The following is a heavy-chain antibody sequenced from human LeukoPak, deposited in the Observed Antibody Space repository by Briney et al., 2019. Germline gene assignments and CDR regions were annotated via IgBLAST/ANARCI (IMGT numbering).Heavy chain of an antibody. D-gene: IGHD2-8*01. Sequence: SETLSLTCAVYGGSFSGYYWSWIRQPPGKGLEWIGEINHSGSTNYNPSLKSRVTISVDTSKNQFSLKLSSVTAADTAVYYCARGRGVGYYYMDVWGKGTTVTVSS. J-gene: IGHJ6*03. CDR2: INHSGST. CDR3: ARGRGVGYYYMDV. V-gene: IGHV4-34*01. CDR1: GGSFSGYY.